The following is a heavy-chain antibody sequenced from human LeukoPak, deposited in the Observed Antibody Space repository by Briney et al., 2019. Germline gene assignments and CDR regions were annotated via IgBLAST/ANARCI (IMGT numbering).Heavy chain of an antibody. CDR2: ISGSSSST. Sequence: GGSLRLSCAASGFTFSSYVMSWVRQAPGKGLEWVSFISGSSSSTFYADSVKGRFTVSRDNAKYTLYLQMNSLRDEDTAVYYCARTPGGIGDYWGQGTLVTVSS. V-gene: IGHV3-48*02. D-gene: IGHD4-23*01. CDR1: GFTFSSYV. J-gene: IGHJ4*02. CDR3: ARTPGGIGDY.